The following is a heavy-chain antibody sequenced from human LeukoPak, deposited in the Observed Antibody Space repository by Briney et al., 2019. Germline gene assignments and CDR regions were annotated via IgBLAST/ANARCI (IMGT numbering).Heavy chain of an antibody. CDR3: ARVRGLRFRFWFDP. CDR1: GGTFSSYA. J-gene: IGHJ5*02. D-gene: IGHD5-12*01. V-gene: IGHV1-69*06. Sequence: SVKVSCKASGGTFSSYAISWVRQAPGQGLEWMGGIIPIFGTANYAQKFQGRVTITADKSTSTAYMELSSLRSEDTAVYYCARVRGLRFRFWFDPWGQGTLVTVSS. CDR2: IIPIFGTA.